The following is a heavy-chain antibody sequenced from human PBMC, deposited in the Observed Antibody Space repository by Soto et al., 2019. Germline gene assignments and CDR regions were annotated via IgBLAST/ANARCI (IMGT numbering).Heavy chain of an antibody. Sequence: GGSLRLSCAASGFTFSSYGMQWVRQAPGKGLEWVAVIWYDGSNKYYADSVKGRFTISRDNPKNTLYLQMNSLRAEDTAVYYCARAIGSSWYFGYWGQGTLVTVSS. CDR2: IWYDGSNK. J-gene: IGHJ4*02. CDR3: ARAIGSSWYFGY. V-gene: IGHV3-33*01. CDR1: GFTFSSYG. D-gene: IGHD6-13*01.